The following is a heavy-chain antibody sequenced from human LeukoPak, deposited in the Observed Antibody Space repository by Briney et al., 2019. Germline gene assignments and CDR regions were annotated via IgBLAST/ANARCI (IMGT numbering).Heavy chain of an antibody. D-gene: IGHD4-17*01. CDR1: GFTFSSYA. J-gene: IGHJ4*02. CDR3: AKDSPYGDYGYF. CDR2: ISWNSGSI. V-gene: IGHV3-9*01. Sequence: GGSLRLSCAASGFTFSSYAMHWVRQAPGKGLEWVSGISWNSGSIGYADSVKGRFTISRDNAKNSLYLQMNSLRVEDTALYYCAKDSPYGDYGYFWGQGTLVTVSS.